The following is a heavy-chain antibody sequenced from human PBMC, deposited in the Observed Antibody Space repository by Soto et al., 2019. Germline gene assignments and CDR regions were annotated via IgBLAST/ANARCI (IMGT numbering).Heavy chain of an antibody. CDR1: GFAFNNYG. CDR2: ISTSDYT. D-gene: IGHD2-2*01. CDR3: AREDSIIIPAVSDF. Sequence: PGGSLRLSCTASGFAFNNYGINWVRQAPGKGLEWVSSISTSDYTYYSDSVKGRFAISRDNAKSSVSLQMNTLRFEDTAVYYCAREDSIIIPAVSDFWGQGTLVTVSS. V-gene: IGHV3-21*01. J-gene: IGHJ4*02.